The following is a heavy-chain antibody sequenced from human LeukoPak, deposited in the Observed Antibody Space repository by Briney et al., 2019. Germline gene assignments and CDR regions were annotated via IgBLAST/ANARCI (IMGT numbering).Heavy chain of an antibody. V-gene: IGHV1-69*06. J-gene: IGHJ6*04. CDR2: IIPMYGTS. CDR1: GDIFDGHA. D-gene: IGHD5-12*01. CDR3: AIAQNNHGYVYFGMDV. Sequence: SVKVSCKASGDIFDGHALSWVRQAPGQGLEWMGAIIPMYGTSNYAQKFQGRVAIIADKSTSTAYMELNSLTSEDTAVYYCAIAQNNHGYVYFGMDVWGKGTTVTVSS.